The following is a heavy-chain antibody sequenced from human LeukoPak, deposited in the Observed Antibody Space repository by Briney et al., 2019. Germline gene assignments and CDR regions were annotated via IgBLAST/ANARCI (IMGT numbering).Heavy chain of an antibody. V-gene: IGHV5-51*01. Sequence: GESLKISCKGSGYSFTSYWIGWVRQMPGKGLEWMGIIYPGDSDTRYSPSFQGQVPISADKSISTAYLQWSSLKASDTAMYYCARPAGYYDSSGYYNVYYFDYWGQGTLVTVSS. CDR2: IYPGDSDT. CDR3: ARPAGYYDSSGYYNVYYFDY. CDR1: GYSFTSYW. D-gene: IGHD3-22*01. J-gene: IGHJ4*02.